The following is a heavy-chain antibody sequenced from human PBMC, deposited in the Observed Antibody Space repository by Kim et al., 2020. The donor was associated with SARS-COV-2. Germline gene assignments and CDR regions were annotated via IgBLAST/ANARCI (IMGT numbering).Heavy chain of an antibody. V-gene: IGHV3-23*01. CDR2: ISGSGGST. Sequence: GGSLRLSCAASGFTFSSYAMSWVRQAPGKGLEWVSAISGSGGSTYYADSVKGRFTISRDNSKNTLYLQMNSLRAEDTAVYYCAKDLRYYDSSGYYLRAFDIWGQGTMVTVSS. CDR3: AKDLRYYDSSGYYLRAFDI. CDR1: GFTFSSYA. D-gene: IGHD3-22*01. J-gene: IGHJ3*02.